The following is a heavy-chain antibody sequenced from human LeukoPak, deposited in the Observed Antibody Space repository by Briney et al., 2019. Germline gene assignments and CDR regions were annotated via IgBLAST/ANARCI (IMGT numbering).Heavy chain of an antibody. CDR2: IKPDGGQK. V-gene: IGHV3-7*01. J-gene: IGHJ4*02. Sequence: GGSLRLSCVASGFSFNGDWMTWVRQAPGKGLEWVANIKPDGGQKYYVDSVKGRFTISRDNAEKSLFLQMNSLRAEDTAVYYCVRDGPAFLDFDYWGQGTLVTVSS. D-gene: IGHD2-2*01. CDR1: GFSFNGDW. CDR3: VRDGPAFLDFDY.